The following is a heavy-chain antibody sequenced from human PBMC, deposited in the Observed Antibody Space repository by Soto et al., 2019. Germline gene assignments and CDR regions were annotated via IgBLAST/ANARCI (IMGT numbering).Heavy chain of an antibody. D-gene: IGHD3-10*01. V-gene: IGHV4-59*01. CDR1: GGSISSYY. J-gene: IGHJ5*02. CDR2: IYYSGST. CDR3: ARDSVVRGVMRWFDP. Sequence: SETLSLTCTVSGGSISSYYWSWIRQPPGKGLEWIGYIYYSGSTNYNPSLKSRVTISVDTSKNQFSLKLSSVTAADTAVYYCARDSVVRGVMRWFDPWGQGTLVTVSS.